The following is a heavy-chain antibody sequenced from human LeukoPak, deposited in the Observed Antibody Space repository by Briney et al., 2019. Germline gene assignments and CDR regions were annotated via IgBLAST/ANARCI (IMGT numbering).Heavy chain of an antibody. CDR3: ARGSYRLSYYYYYGMDV. V-gene: IGHV5-51*01. Sequence: GESLKISCKGSGYSFTSYWIGWVRQMPGKGLERMGIIYPGDSDTRYSPSFQGQVTISADKSISTAYLQWSSLKASDTAMYYCARGSYRLSYYYYYGMDVWGQGTTVTVSS. CDR1: GYSFTSYW. J-gene: IGHJ6*02. D-gene: IGHD1-26*01. CDR2: IYPGDSDT.